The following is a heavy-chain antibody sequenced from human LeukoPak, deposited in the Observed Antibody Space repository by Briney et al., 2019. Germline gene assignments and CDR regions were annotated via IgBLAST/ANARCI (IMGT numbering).Heavy chain of an antibody. V-gene: IGHV6-1*01. Sequence: SQTLSLTCAISGDSFSSNSAAWNWIRQSPSRGLEWLGRTYYRSKWYNNYAVSVKSRITINPDTSKNQFSLQLSSVTPEDTAMYYCARDGYCSGGSCPDAFDIWGQGTMVTVSS. J-gene: IGHJ3*02. CDR2: TYYRSKWYN. CDR1: GDSFSSNSAA. D-gene: IGHD2-15*01. CDR3: ARDGYCSGGSCPDAFDI.